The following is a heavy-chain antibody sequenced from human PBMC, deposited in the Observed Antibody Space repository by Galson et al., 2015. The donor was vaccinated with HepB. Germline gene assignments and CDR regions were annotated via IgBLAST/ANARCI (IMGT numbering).Heavy chain of an antibody. CDR3: AGEGIAVVST. Sequence: SLTCTVSGGSISSYYRSWIRQPPGKGLEWIGYIYYSGSTNYNPSLKSRVTISVDTSKNQFSLKLSSVTAADTAVYYCAGEGIAVVSTWGQGTLVTVSS. D-gene: IGHD6-19*01. CDR2: IYYSGST. CDR1: GGSISSYY. V-gene: IGHV4-59*08. J-gene: IGHJ5*02.